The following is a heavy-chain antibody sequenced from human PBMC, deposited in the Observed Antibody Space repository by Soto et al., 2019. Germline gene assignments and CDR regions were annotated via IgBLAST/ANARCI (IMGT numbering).Heavy chain of an antibody. CDR1: GDSISGHY. D-gene: IGHD2-21*02. CDR2: IFYSGTT. Sequence: SETLSLTCIVSGDSISGHYWSWLRQPPGKGLEWIGYIFYSGTTAYNPSLQGRFTMSIDTTKNQFSLYLSSVTAADTAVYYCARGSLSTETANALDVWGPGTMVTVSS. J-gene: IGHJ3*01. V-gene: IGHV4-59*11. CDR3: ARGSLSTETANALDV.